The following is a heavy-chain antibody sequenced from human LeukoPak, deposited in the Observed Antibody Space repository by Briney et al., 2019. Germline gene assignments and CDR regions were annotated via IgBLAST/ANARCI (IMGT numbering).Heavy chain of an antibody. CDR3: AREISTFVNAFDL. CDR2: IWYDGSNE. CDR1: GFTFSNSG. D-gene: IGHD3-16*01. Sequence: QSGGSLRLSCAASGFTFSNSGMHWVRQAPGKGLEWVAVIWYDGSNEYYADAVKGRFIISRDNSKNTVHLQMNSLRVEDTSVYYCAREISTFVNAFDLWGQGTLVAVSS. J-gene: IGHJ3*01. V-gene: IGHV3-33*01.